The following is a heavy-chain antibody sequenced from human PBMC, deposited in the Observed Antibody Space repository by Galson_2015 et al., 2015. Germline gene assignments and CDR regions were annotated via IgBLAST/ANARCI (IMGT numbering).Heavy chain of an antibody. Sequence: SVKVSCKASGYTFTSYDINWVRQAPGPGLEWMGWMNPNSGNTGYAQKFQGRVTMTRNTSISTAYMELSSLRSEDTAVYYCARPPYCGGDCYSGYYGMDVWGQGTTVTVSS. CDR2: MNPNSGNT. CDR1: GYTFTSYD. D-gene: IGHD2-21*02. CDR3: ARPPYCGGDCYSGYYGMDV. J-gene: IGHJ6*02. V-gene: IGHV1-8*01.